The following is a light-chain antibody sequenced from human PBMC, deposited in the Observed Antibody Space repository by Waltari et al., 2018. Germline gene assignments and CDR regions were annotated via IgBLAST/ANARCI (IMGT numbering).Light chain of an antibody. CDR3: QSFDIILTGWV. CDR1: SSNIGSDYH. Sequence: SVLTQPPSVTGAPGQRVTISCTGSSSNIGSDYHVHWYQQVPGMAPKLLLYGNNKRPSGVPDRSSGSKSGTSASLAIAGLQPEDEADYYCQSFDIILTGWVFGGGTRLTVL. V-gene: IGLV1-40*01. CDR2: GNN. J-gene: IGLJ3*02.